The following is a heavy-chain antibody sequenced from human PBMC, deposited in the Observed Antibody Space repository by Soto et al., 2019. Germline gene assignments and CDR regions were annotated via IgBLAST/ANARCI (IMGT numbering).Heavy chain of an antibody. Sequence: EVQLVESGGGLVQPGGSLRLSCAASGFTFSSYSMNWVRQAPGKGLEWVSYISSSSSTIYYADSVKGRFTISRDNGKNSLYLQMNSLRDEDTAVYYCARGETYYDILTGCAFDIWGQGTMVTVSS. V-gene: IGHV3-48*02. CDR3: ARGETYYDILTGCAFDI. D-gene: IGHD3-9*01. J-gene: IGHJ3*02. CDR1: GFTFSSYS. CDR2: ISSSSSTI.